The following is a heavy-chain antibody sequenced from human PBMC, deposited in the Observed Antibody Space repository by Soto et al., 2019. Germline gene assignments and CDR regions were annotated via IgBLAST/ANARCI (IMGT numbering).Heavy chain of an antibody. CDR1: GGIFSSYA. D-gene: IGHD6-6*01. J-gene: IGHJ4*02. CDR3: ARVGGIGAPPGTDY. CDR2: VIPILGQA. Sequence: ASVKVSCKASGGIFSSYAISWLLQAPGQGLEWMGAVIPILGQAYYAQDLQDRVSITADESTRTTYMELSSLRSEDTAVYFCARVGGIGAPPGTDYWGQGTLVTVSS. V-gene: IGHV1-69*13.